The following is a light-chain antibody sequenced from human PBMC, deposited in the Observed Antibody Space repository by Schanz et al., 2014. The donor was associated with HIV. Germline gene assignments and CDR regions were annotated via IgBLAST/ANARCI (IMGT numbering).Light chain of an antibody. Sequence: VVLTQSPGTLSLSAGERATLSCRASQSVSSSYLAWYQQKPGQAPRLLVYGASNRATGIPDRFSGSGSGTDFTLTISRLESEDFAVYYCQQRSNWPPWTFGQGTKVEIK. V-gene: IGKV3D-20*02. J-gene: IGKJ1*01. CDR3: QQRSNWPPWT. CDR2: GAS. CDR1: QSVSSSY.